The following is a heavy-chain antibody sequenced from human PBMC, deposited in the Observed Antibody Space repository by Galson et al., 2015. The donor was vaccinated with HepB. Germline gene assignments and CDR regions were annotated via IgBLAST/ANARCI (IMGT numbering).Heavy chain of an antibody. J-gene: IGHJ6*03. D-gene: IGHD3-3*01. Sequence: TLSLTCTVSGGSISSGGYYWSWIRQHPGKGLEWIGYIYYSGSTYYNPSLKSRVTISVDTSKNQFSLKLSSVTAADTAVYYCASSGRTIFGVVSQSCYYMDVWGKGTTVTVSS. CDR2: IYYSGST. V-gene: IGHV4-31*03. CDR3: ASSGRTIFGVVSQSCYYMDV. CDR1: GGSISSGGYY.